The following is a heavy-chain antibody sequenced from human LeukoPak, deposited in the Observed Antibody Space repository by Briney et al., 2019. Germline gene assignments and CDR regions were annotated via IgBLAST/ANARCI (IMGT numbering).Heavy chain of an antibody. CDR1: RASISSGDYY. CDR2: IYTHGTT. V-gene: IGHV4-61*02. CDR3: ATAPLGKYFFDY. J-gene: IGHJ4*02. Sequence: SETLSLTCTVSRASISSGDYYWNWIRQPAGKGLEWIGRIYTHGTTSYNPALKSRVTISIDTSKNQFSLKLSPVTAADTAVYYCATAPLGKYFFDYWGQGTLVPVSS.